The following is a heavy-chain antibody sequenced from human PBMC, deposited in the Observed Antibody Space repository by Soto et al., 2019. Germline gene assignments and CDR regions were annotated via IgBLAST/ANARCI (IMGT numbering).Heavy chain of an antibody. CDR3: ARLEGLATISHYFDF. J-gene: IGHJ4*02. Sequence: SQTLSLTCSVSDDCINRDKYYLGWIRQPPGKGLEWIGSIYYRGNAYYNPSLQTRVTISLDKSKSQFSLKLNSVTAADSAVYFCARLEGLATISHYFDFWGPGDLVTVS. D-gene: IGHD3-9*01. V-gene: IGHV4-39*01. CDR2: IYYRGNA. CDR1: DDCINRDKYY.